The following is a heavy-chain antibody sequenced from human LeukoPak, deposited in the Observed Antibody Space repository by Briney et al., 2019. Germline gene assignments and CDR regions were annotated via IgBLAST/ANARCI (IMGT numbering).Heavy chain of an antibody. CDR2: FSAGGGRT. V-gene: IGHV3-23*01. J-gene: IGHJ4*02. CDR3: AKGLLDPNLVLDY. D-gene: IGHD2-8*02. Sequence: GGSLRLSCAASGFIFSNYAMTWVRQAPGKGLEWVSSFSAGGGRTYYADSVKGRFTISRDNSKNTLYLQMNSLRAGDTAVYFCAKGLLDPNLVLDYWGQGTLVTVSS. CDR1: GFIFSNYA.